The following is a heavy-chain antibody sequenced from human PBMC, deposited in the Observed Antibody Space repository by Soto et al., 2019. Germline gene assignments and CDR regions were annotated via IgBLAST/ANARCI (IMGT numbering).Heavy chain of an antibody. CDR1: GGSISSGDYY. CDR3: AREKGYDFWSGPPFDP. CDR2: TYYSGST. D-gene: IGHD3-3*01. Sequence: SETLSLTCTVSGGSISSGDYYWSWIRQPPGKGLEWIGYTYYSGSTYYNPSLKSRVTISVDTSKNQFSLKLSSVTAADTAVYYCAREKGYDFWSGPPFDPWGQGTLVTVSS. J-gene: IGHJ5*02. V-gene: IGHV4-30-4*01.